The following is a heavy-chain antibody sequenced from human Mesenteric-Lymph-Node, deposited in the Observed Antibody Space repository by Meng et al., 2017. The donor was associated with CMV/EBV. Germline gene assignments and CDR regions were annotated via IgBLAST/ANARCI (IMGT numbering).Heavy chain of an antibody. CDR2: IYSGGST. CDR1: GFIVSSNT. D-gene: IGHD2-2*01. CDR3: AKDRKANIVVVPAAITFDY. J-gene: IGHJ4*02. V-gene: IGHV3-53*01. Sequence: GGSLRLSCAASGFIVSSNTMSWVRQAPGKGLEWVSLIYSGGSTYYADSVKGRFTISRDNSKNALYLQMNSLRAEDTAVYYCAKDRKANIVVVPAAITFDYWGQGTLVTVSS.